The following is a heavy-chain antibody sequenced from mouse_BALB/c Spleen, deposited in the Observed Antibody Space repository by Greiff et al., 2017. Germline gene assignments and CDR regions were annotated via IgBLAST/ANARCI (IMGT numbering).Heavy chain of an antibody. Sequence: QVTLKVCGPGILQPSQTLSLTCSFSGFSLSTSGLGVSWIRQPSGKGLEWLAHIYWDDDKRYNPSLKSRLTISKDTSRNQVFLKITSVDTADTATYYCARSTGDYVAMDYWGQGTSVTVSS. J-gene: IGHJ4*01. V-gene: IGHV8-12*01. CDR1: GFSLSTSGLG. CDR3: ARSTGDYVAMDY. CDR2: IYWDDDK.